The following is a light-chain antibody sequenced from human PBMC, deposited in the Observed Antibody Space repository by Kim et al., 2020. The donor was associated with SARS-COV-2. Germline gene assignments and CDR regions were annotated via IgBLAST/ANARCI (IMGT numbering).Light chain of an antibody. J-gene: IGKJ1*01. V-gene: IGKV3-20*01. CDR1: QRVSSSC. Sequence: SPGEGPAHPCRASQRVSSSCFVWYQQRPGHAPRLLIYGGYSRAAGTPDRFSGSGYGTGFSLPITSLEPEDFSVYYCQQYGTTPRTFGQGTKVDIK. CDR3: QQYGTTPRT. CDR2: GGY.